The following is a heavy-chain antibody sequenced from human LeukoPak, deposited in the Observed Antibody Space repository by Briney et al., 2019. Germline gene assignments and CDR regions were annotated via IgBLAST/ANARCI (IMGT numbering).Heavy chain of an antibody. Sequence: PSETLSLTCTVSGGSISSGDYYWSWIRQPPGKSLEWIGYIYYSGSTYYNPSLKSRVTISVDTSKNQFSLKLSSVTAADTAVYYCARDDYSEYYYYGMDVWGQGTTVTVSS. CDR3: ARDDYSEYYYYGMDV. J-gene: IGHJ6*02. V-gene: IGHV4-30-4*01. D-gene: IGHD4-11*01. CDR1: GGSISSGDYY. CDR2: IYYSGST.